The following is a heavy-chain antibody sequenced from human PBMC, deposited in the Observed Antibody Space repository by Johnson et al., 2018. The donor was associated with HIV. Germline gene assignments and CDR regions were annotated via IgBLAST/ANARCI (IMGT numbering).Heavy chain of an antibody. CDR2: IYTGGTT. Sequence: VQLVESGGGLVKPGGSLRLSCAASGFTFSDAWMSWVRQAPGKGLEWVSIIYTGGTTYYADSVKGRFTISRDNSKNTVYLQMNSLRAEYTAVYYCARDGTTTYAFDIWGQGTMVTVSS. V-gene: IGHV3-66*02. D-gene: IGHD1-7*01. CDR1: GFTFSDAW. CDR3: ARDGTTTYAFDI. J-gene: IGHJ3*02.